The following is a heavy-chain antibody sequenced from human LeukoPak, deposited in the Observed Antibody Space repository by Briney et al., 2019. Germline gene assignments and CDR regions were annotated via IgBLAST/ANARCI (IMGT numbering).Heavy chain of an antibody. CDR1: GFTVSSNY. J-gene: IGHJ1*01. CDR2: ISYDGSNK. Sequence: GGSLRLSCAASGFTVSSNYMSWVRQAPGKGLEWVAVISYDGSNKYYADSVKGRFTVSRDNSKNTLYLQMNSLRAEDTAVYYCARPGGYCSGGSCYGSPEYFQHWGQGTLVTVSS. CDR3: ARPGGYCSGGSCYGSPEYFQH. V-gene: IGHV3-30-3*01. D-gene: IGHD2-15*01.